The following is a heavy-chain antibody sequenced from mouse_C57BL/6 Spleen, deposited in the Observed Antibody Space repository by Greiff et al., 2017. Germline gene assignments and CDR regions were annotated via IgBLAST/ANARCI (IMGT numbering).Heavy chain of an antibody. CDR3: ARGDYYGSIYWYFDV. V-gene: IGHV1-85*01. CDR1: GYTFTSYD. J-gene: IGHJ1*03. CDR2: IYPRDGST. D-gene: IGHD1-1*01. Sequence: QVQLKQSGPELVKPGASVKLSCKASGYTFTSYDINWVKQRPGQGLEWIGWIYPRDGSTKYNEKFKGKATLTVDTSSSTAYMELHSLTSEDSAVYFCARGDYYGSIYWYFDVWGTGTTVTVSS.